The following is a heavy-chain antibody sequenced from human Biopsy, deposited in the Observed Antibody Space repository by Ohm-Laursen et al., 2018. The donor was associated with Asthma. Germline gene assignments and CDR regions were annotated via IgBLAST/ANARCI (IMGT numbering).Heavy chain of an antibody. V-gene: IGHV4-39*02. CDR3: ARAVSSSSYWYFDL. J-gene: IGHJ2*01. D-gene: IGHD6-6*01. CDR2: IYYSART. CDR1: GDAMSTSGSY. Sequence: GTLSLTCFVSGDAMSTSGSYWGWIRQSPGKRLEWMGSIYYSARTYYTPSSERRVTISADTSKNHFSLKVTLVTAADTAVYYCARAVSSSSYWYFDLWGRGDLVTVSS.